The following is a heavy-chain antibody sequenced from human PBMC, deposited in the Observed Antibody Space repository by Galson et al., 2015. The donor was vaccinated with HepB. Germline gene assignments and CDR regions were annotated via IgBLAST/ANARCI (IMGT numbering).Heavy chain of an antibody. J-gene: IGHJ4*02. V-gene: IGHV3-23*03. CDR2: IEKDSSYR. CDR3: TKQAGNLIRSWHFDY. Sequence: SLRLSCAASGFTFSDFAMSWVRQAPGKGLEWVSGIEKDSSYRYHADSMTGRFTISRDNSKNTLFLQLNSLRADDTAVYYCTKQAGNLIRSWHFDYWGQGSLVIVSS. CDR1: GFTFSDFA.